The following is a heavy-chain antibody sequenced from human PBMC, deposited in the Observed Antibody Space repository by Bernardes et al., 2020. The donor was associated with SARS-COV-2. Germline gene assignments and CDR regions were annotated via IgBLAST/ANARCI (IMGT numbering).Heavy chain of an antibody. V-gene: IGHV3-48*04. CDR3: ARIDEETGRDY. D-gene: IGHD1-26*01. J-gene: IGHJ4*02. CDR2: ITSSSNTR. CDR1: GFNFRDYS. Sequence: GGSLRLSCAASGFNFRDYSMNWVRQVPGKGLEWLSYITSSSNTRKYADSVRGRFIVSRDNAKNLMYLQMNSLRAEDTAVYYCARIDEETGRDYWGQGTLVTVSS.